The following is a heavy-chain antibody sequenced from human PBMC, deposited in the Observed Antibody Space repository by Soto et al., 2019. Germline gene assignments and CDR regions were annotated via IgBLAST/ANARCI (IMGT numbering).Heavy chain of an antibody. J-gene: IGHJ5*02. V-gene: IGHV4-39*02. CDR3: ARDKTQGAGWFDP. CDR2: IYYSGIT. Sequence: PSETLSLTCTVSGVSISNSSYYWGWIRRPPGKGLEWIGTIYYSGITYYNPSLKSRVTISVDTSKNQFSLKLTSVTAADTAVYYCARDKTQGAGWFDPWGRGTLVTVSS. CDR1: GVSISNSSYY.